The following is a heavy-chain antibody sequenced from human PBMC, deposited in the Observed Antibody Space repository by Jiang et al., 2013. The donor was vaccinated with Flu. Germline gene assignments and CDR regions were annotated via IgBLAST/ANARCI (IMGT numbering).Heavy chain of an antibody. Sequence: LKISCKGSGYSFTNCWIGWVRQMPGKGLEWMGIIYPGDSDTTYSPSFQGQVTISADKSISTAYLQWSSLKASDTAMYYCARLERGYYDSSGYYPFDYWGQGTLVTVSS. V-gene: IGHV5-51*01. J-gene: IGHJ4*02. CDR1: GYSFTNCW. CDR3: ARLERGYYDSSGYYPFDY. CDR2: IYPGDSDT. D-gene: IGHD3-22*01.